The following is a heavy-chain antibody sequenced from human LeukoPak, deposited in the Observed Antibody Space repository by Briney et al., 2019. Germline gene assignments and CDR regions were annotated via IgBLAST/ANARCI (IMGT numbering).Heavy chain of an antibody. V-gene: IGHV3-30*02. CDR3: AKTSYYDSSGLDAFDI. Sequence: GGSLRLSCAASGFTFSSYGMHWVRQAPGKGLEWVAFIRYDGSNKYYADSVKGRFTISRDNSKNTLYLQMNSLRAEDTAVYYCAKTSYYDSSGLDAFDIWGQGTVVTVSS. CDR2: IRYDGSNK. J-gene: IGHJ3*02. CDR1: GFTFSSYG. D-gene: IGHD3-22*01.